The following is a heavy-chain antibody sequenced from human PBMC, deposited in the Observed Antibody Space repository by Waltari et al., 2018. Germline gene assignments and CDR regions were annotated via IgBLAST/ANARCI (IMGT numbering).Heavy chain of an antibody. J-gene: IGHJ4*02. V-gene: IGHV1-2*04. CDR1: GYTFSGHY. D-gene: IGHD2-8*01. Sequence: QVQLVQSGAEVKKPGASVKVSCKASGYTFSGHYMHWVRQAPGQGLEWMGWINRNRGGTNYAQNFQGWVTMTRDTSISTADMELSRLRSDDTAVYHCARGMKISGMVYLDYWGQGTLVTVSS. CDR2: INRNRGGT. CDR3: ARGMKISGMVYLDY.